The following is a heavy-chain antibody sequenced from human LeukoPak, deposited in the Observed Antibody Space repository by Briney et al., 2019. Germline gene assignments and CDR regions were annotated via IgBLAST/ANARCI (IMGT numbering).Heavy chain of an antibody. CDR1: GYTFTDYA. J-gene: IGHJ4*02. V-gene: IGHV1-18*01. D-gene: IGHD3-10*01. CDR2: ISAYNGNT. CDR3: ARSPGESRDY. Sequence: VASVKVSCKASGYTFTDYAMSWVRQAPGQGLEWMGWISAYNGNTNYAQKLQGRVTMTTDTSTSTAHMELRSLRSDDTAVYYCARSPGESRDYWGQGTLVTVSS.